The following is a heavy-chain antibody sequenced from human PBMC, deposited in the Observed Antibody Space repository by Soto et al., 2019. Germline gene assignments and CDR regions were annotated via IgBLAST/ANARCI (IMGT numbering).Heavy chain of an antibody. CDR3: ARNGTYSSSLSQYSGMDV. CDR1: GGTFDNFI. V-gene: IGHV1-69*01. CDR2: IVPMLGTP. J-gene: IGHJ6*02. D-gene: IGHD1-26*01. Sequence: QVQLVQSGAEVKEPGSSVRVSCKASGGTFDNFIMNWVRQTPGQGLEWMGGIVPMLGTPTYAEKFKGRVTISATGSTSTMYLEVTRLRSEDTAIYYCARNGTYSSSLSQYSGMDVWGQGTKVTVSS.